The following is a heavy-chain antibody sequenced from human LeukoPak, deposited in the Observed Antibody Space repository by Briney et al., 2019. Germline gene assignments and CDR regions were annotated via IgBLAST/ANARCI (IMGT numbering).Heavy chain of an antibody. V-gene: IGHV3-21*01. J-gene: IGHJ4*02. D-gene: IGHD6-13*01. CDR1: GFTFSSYS. CDR2: ISSSSSYI. CDR3: AIMSSSSSKGGNY. Sequence: GGSLRLSCAASGFTFSSYSMNWVRQAPGKGLEWVSSISSSSSYIYYADSVKGRFTISRDNAKNSLYLQMNSLRAEYTAVYYCAIMSSSSSKGGNYGGQGTLVTVSS.